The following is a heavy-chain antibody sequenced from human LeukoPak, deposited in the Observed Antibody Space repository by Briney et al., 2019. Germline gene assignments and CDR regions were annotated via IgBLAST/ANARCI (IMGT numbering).Heavy chain of an antibody. V-gene: IGHV3-48*03. CDR1: GFTFSSYD. J-gene: IGHJ4*02. CDR2: IGSSGSII. Sequence: GGSLRLSCAASGFTFSSYDMTWVRQAPGKGLEWVSYIGSSGSIIYYADSVKGRFTISRDNAKNSLYLQMNSLRAEDTTVYYCARDVNGYFDYWGQGTLVTVSS. CDR3: ARDVNGYFDY.